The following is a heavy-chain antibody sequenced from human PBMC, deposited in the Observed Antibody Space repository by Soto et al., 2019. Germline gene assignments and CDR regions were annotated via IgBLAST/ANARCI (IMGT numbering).Heavy chain of an antibody. CDR3: ARGNYDFWSGYYTELNWFDP. J-gene: IGHJ5*02. V-gene: IGHV4-34*01. CDR2: INHSGST. Sequence: PSETLSLTCAVYGGSFSGYYWSWIRQPPGKGLEWIGEINHSGSTNYNPSLKSRVTISVDTSKNQFSLKLSSVTAADTAVYYCARGNYDFWSGYYTELNWFDPWGQGTLVTVSS. CDR1: GGSFSGYY. D-gene: IGHD3-3*01.